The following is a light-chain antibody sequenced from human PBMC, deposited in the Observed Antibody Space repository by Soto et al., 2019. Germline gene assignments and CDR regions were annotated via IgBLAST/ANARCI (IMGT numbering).Light chain of an antibody. V-gene: IGKV3-15*01. CDR2: GAS. CDR1: QGVGNN. CDR3: QQYNNWWT. Sequence: DRVLSQSPGTLSVSPGERAILSCRASQGVGNNLAWYQQKPGQAPRLLIYGASTRATGISARFSGSGPETEFTLTISSLQSEDFAVYYCQQYNNWWTFGQGTKVDIK. J-gene: IGKJ1*01.